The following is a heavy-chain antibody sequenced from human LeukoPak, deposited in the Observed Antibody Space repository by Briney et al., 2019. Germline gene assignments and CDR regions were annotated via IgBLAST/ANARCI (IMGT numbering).Heavy chain of an antibody. CDR1: GFSLSRSAMC. J-gene: IGHJ4*02. V-gene: IGHV2-70*11. D-gene: IGHD3-22*01. CDR3: ARINYDSRYFDC. Sequence: DSGPPLVKPTQTLTLTCTFSGFSLSRSAMCGSWIRHPPLKALEWLTRIDWDDDKYYSTSLKTRLTISKDTSKKQVVLTMTNMDPVDTATYYCARINYDSRYFDCWGQGTLVTVSS. CDR2: IDWDDDK.